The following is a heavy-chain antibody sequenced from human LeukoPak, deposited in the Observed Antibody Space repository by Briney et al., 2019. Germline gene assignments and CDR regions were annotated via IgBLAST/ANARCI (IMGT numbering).Heavy chain of an antibody. CDR3: ARAPIERVLGAGDPFHF. CDR2: IKQDGREK. Sequence: PGGSMTLACAVYGFSFSSYCMSCVRQPPGKGLEWVGKIKQDGREKYYVDSVKGRLTISRDNAKNSLYQQMNSLRAEDTAVYFCARAPIERVLGAGDPFHFWGQGTVVTVSS. V-gene: IGHV3-7*01. D-gene: IGHD6-25*01. J-gene: IGHJ3*01. CDR1: GFSFSSYC.